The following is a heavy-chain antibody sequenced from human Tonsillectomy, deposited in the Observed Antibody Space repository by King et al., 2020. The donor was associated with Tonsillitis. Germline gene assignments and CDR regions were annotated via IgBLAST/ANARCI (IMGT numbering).Heavy chain of an antibody. V-gene: IGHV3-30*18. CDR1: GFTFSSYG. D-gene: IGHD6-13*01. Sequence: VQLVESGGGVVQPGRSLRLSCAASGFTFSSYGMHWVRQAPGKGLEWVAVISYDGSNKYYADSVKGRFTISRDNSKNTLYLQMNSLRAEDTAVYYCAKDPRGVSQVVVDYYYYYGMDVWGRGTTVTVSS. J-gene: IGHJ6*02. CDR2: ISYDGSNK. CDR3: AKDPRGVSQVVVDYYYYYGMDV.